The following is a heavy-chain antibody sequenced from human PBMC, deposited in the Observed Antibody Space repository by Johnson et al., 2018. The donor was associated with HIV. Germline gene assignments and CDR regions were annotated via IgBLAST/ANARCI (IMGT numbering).Heavy chain of an antibody. J-gene: IGHJ3*02. CDR2: ISYDGSNE. CDR1: GFTFSSYA. CDR3: ASSGSESYYWDLGTNALII. D-gene: IGHD1-26*01. V-gene: IGHV3-30*04. Sequence: VQLVESGGGVVQPGRSLRLSCAASGFTFSSYAMHWVRQAPGKGLEWVAVISYDGSNEYYADSVKGRFTISRDNSKNTLYLQMNSLRAEDTAVYFCASSGSESYYWDLGTNALIIWGQGTMVTVSS.